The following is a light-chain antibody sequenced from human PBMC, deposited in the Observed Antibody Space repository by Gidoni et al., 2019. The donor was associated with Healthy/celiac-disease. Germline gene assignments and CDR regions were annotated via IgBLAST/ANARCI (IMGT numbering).Light chain of an antibody. Sequence: QSVLTQPPSASGTPGQGVTISCSGSSSNIGSNYVYWYQPLPGTAPKLLIYRNNQRPSWVPDRFSGSKSGTSASLAISGLRSEDEADYYCAAWDDSLSGRVFGTGTKVTVL. V-gene: IGLV1-47*01. CDR3: AAWDDSLSGRV. CDR1: SSNIGSNY. CDR2: RNN. J-gene: IGLJ1*01.